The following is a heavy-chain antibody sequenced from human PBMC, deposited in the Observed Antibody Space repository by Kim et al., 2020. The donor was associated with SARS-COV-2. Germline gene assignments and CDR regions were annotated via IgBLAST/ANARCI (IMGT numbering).Heavy chain of an antibody. V-gene: IGHV3-30*07. J-gene: IGHJ6*02. Sequence: SVKGRFTISRDNSKSTLYLQMNSRRAEDTAVYYCARDRLVGATSYGMDVWGQGTTVTVSS. CDR3: ARDRLVGATSYGMDV. D-gene: IGHD1-26*01.